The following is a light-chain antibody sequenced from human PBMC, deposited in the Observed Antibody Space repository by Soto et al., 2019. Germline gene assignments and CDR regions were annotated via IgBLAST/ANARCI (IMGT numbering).Light chain of an antibody. CDR1: TGAVTSGHY. J-gene: IGLJ2*01. CDR3: SLFYGVAVV. V-gene: IGLV7-46*01. CDR2: DTS. Sequence: QAVVTQEPSLTVSPGGTVTLTCGSSTGAVTSGHYPYWFKQKPGQAPRTLIFDTSNKHSWTPARFSGSLLGGKAALTLSGAQREDEADYNCSLFYGVAVVFGGGTKLTVL.